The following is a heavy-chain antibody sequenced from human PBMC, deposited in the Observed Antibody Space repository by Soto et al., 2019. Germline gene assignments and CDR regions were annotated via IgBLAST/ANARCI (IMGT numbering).Heavy chain of an antibody. Sequence: QVQLQESGPGLVKPSQTLSLTCTVSGGSISSGDYYWSWIRQPPRKGLEWIGYIYYSGSTYYNPSLKGRVTISVDTSKNQFSLKLSSVTAGDTAVYYCARDSSGYSDAFDIWGQGTMVTVSS. J-gene: IGHJ3*02. CDR2: IYYSGST. CDR1: GGSISSGDYY. V-gene: IGHV4-30-4*01. CDR3: ARDSSGYSDAFDI. D-gene: IGHD3-22*01.